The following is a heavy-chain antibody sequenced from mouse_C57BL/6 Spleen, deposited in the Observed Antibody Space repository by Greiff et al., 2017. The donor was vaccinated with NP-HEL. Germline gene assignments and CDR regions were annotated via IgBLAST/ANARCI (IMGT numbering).Heavy chain of an antibody. V-gene: IGHV1-69*01. CDR1: GYTFTSYW. CDR2: IDPSDSYT. J-gene: IGHJ2*01. D-gene: IGHD2-1*01. Sequence: QVQLQQPGAELVMPGASVKLSCKASGYTFTSYWMHWVKQRPGQGLEWIGEIDPSDSYTNYNQKFKGKSTLTVDKSSSTAYMQLSSLTSKDSAVYYCKLYYGNYFDYWGQGTTLTVSS. CDR3: KLYYGNYFDY.